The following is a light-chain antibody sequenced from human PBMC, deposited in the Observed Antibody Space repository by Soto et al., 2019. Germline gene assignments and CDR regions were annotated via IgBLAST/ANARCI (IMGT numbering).Light chain of an antibody. CDR1: QSVSKY. V-gene: IGKV3-11*01. CDR3: QQRSSSLT. CDR2: DIS. Sequence: EIVLTLSPATLSLSPGESATLSCRASQSVSKYLAWYQQKPGQAPRLLIYDISSRATGIPARFSGSGSGTDFTLTISSLEPEDFALYYCQQRSSSLTFGGGTKVEIK. J-gene: IGKJ4*01.